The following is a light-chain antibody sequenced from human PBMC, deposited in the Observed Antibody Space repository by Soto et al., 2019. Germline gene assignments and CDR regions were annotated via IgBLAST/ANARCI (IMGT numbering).Light chain of an antibody. CDR3: TSYTPSSTYV. J-gene: IGLJ1*01. V-gene: IGLV2-14*03. CDR1: SSDVGNYDY. Sequence: QSVLTQPASVSGSPGQSITISCTGTSSDVGNYDYVSWYQQYPGKAPKLMIYAVSRRPSGVSNRFSGSKSGNTASLTISGLQAEDEADYYCTSYTPSSTYVFGTGNKLTGL. CDR2: AVS.